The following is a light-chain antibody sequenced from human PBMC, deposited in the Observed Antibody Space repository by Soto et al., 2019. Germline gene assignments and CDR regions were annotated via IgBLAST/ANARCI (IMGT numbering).Light chain of an antibody. CDR1: SGDVGSYKL. CDR3: CSYAGSSTGV. Sequence: QSALTQPASVSGSPGQSITISCTGTSGDVGSYKLVSWYQQDPGKAPKLMIYEGSKRPSGVSNRFSGSKSGNTASLTISGLQAEDEADYYCCSYAGSSTGVFGGGTKLTVL. CDR2: EGS. J-gene: IGLJ3*02. V-gene: IGLV2-23*01.